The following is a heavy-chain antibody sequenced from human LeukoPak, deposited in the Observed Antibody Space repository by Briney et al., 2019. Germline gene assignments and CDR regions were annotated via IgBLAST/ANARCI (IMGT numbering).Heavy chain of an antibody. J-gene: IGHJ5*02. V-gene: IGHV3-74*01. Sequence: GGSLRLSCAASGFTFSNYWMHWVRQAPGKGLVWVSRINSDGINTSYADSVKGRFTISRDNAKNTLNLQMNSLRAEDTAVYYCARDLIAVAGPQGFDPWGQGTLVTVSS. CDR3: ARDLIAVAGPQGFDP. CDR1: GFTFSNYW. CDR2: INSDGINT. D-gene: IGHD6-19*01.